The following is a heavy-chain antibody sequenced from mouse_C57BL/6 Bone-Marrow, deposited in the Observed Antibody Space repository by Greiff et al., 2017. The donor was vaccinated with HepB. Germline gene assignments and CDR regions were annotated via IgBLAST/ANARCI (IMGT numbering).Heavy chain of an antibody. CDR2: INPNNGGT. J-gene: IGHJ1*03. D-gene: IGHD1-1*01. Sequence: VQLKQSGPELVKPGASVKIPCKASGYTFTDYNMDWVKQSHGKSLEWIGDINPNNGGTIYNQKFKGKATLTVDKSSSTAYMELRSLTSEDTAVYYCARSTVRLYWYFDVWGTGTTVTVSS. CDR1: GYTFTDYN. CDR3: ARSTVRLYWYFDV. V-gene: IGHV1-18*01.